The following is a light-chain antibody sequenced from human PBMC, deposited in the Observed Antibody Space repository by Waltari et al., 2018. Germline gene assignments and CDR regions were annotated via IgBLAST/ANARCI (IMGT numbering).Light chain of an antibody. Sequence: DIVMTQSPDSLAVSLGDRATINCKSSESVFFSSWTKNHLAWYQQKPGPPPKLLLYWASTRESRVPDRFSGSGSGTDFTLTISSLQAEDVAIYYCQQYYDSPLTFGGGTKVEIK. J-gene: IGKJ4*01. CDR2: WAS. CDR1: ESVFFSSWTKNH. CDR3: QQYYDSPLT. V-gene: IGKV4-1*01.